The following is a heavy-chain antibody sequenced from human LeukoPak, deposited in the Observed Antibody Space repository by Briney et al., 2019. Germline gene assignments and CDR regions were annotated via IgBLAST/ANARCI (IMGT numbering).Heavy chain of an antibody. J-gene: IGHJ4*02. Sequence: PGGSLWFSRAASGFTFSSYTMNWVRQAPGKGLEWVSYISRSSSTINDADSVKDRFTISRDNAKNPLYLQMNSLRDEDTAVYYCARDSDGDYVFEYWGERTLPSVSS. CDR2: ISRSSSTI. D-gene: IGHD4-17*01. CDR1: GFTFSSYT. V-gene: IGHV3-48*02. CDR3: ARDSDGDYVFEY.